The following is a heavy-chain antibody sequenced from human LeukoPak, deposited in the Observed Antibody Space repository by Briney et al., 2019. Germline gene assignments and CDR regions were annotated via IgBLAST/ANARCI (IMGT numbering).Heavy chain of an antibody. CDR2: IKQDGSEK. J-gene: IGHJ5*02. D-gene: IGHD3-16*01. CDR1: GFTFGSYW. Sequence: GGSLRLSCAASGFTFGSYWMSWVRQAPGKGLEWVANIKQDGSEKYYVDSVKGRFTISRDNAKNSLYLQMNSLRAEDTAVYYCARANSLFDPWGQGTLVTVSS. V-gene: IGHV3-7*03. CDR3: ARANSLFDP.